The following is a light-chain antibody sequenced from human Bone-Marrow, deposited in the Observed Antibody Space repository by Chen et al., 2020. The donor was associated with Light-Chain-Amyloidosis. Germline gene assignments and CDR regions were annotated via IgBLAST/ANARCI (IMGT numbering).Light chain of an antibody. CDR3: GTWDSSLSAVV. CDR2: VNN. Sequence: QSVLTQPPSVSAAPGQKVTISCSGSSSNIGNNYVSWYQQLPGTAPKLLIYVNNKRPSGIPDRFSGSKSGTSATLGITGLRTGDEADYYCGTWDSSLSAVVFGGGTKLTVL. J-gene: IGLJ2*01. V-gene: IGLV1-51*01. CDR1: SSNIGNNY.